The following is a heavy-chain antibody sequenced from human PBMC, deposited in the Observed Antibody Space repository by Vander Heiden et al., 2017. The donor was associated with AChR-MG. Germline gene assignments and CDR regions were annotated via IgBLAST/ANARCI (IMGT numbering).Heavy chain of an antibody. CDR1: GVDLSGYS. CDR2: ITSTSTYI. Sequence: EVQLVESGGGLVKPGGSLRLSCSVSGVDLSGYSMTWVRQAPGKGLEWVASITSTSTYIHYADSVKGRFTISRDNAKNSLYLQMNSLGVEDTAVYFCARDLGLYYYDDPDLNRDHYWGQGTLVTVSS. D-gene: IGHD3-22*01. V-gene: IGHV3-21*02. CDR3: ARDLGLYYYDDPDLNRDHY. J-gene: IGHJ4*02.